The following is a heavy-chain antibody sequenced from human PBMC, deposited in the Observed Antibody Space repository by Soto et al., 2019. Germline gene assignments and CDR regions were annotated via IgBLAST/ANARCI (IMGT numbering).Heavy chain of an antibody. Sequence: QVQLVQSGAEVKKPGSSVKVSCKASGGTFSSYAISWVRQAPGQGLEWMGGIIPIFGTANYAQKFQGRVTIPADESTSTAYMELSSLRSEDTAVYYCARGYCSGGSCYATGQFDYWGQGTLVTVSS. CDR1: GGTFSSYA. D-gene: IGHD2-15*01. CDR2: IIPIFGTA. J-gene: IGHJ4*02. CDR3: ARGYCSGGSCYATGQFDY. V-gene: IGHV1-69*12.